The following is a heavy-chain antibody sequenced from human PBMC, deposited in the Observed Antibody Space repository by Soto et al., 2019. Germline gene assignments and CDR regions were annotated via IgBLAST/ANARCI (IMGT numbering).Heavy chain of an antibody. Sequence: ASVKFSCKASGYTFTRYAMHWVRQAPGQGLEWMGWINTGNGNTHYSQKFQGRVTFTRDASATTAYMELSSLTSEDTAVYYCPRNVDYFDPWGQGTLVTVSS. CDR1: GYTFTRYA. CDR3: PRNVDYFDP. J-gene: IGHJ5*02. V-gene: IGHV1-3*04. CDR2: INTGNGNT. D-gene: IGHD4-17*01.